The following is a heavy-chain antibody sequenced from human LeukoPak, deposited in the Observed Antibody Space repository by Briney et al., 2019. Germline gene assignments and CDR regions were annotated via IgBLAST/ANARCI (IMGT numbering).Heavy chain of an antibody. D-gene: IGHD1-26*01. J-gene: IGHJ4*02. V-gene: IGHV3-23*01. CDR1: GFTFSSYA. Sequence: GGSLRLSCAASGFTFSSYAMTWVRQAPGKGLEWVSGISGGGDSTYYADSVKGRFTISRDDSRNTLYLQMNSLRGDDTAVYYCAKDVXKWESXHFFDYWGQXXXXXVSS. CDR3: AKDVXKWESXHFFDY. CDR2: ISGGGDST.